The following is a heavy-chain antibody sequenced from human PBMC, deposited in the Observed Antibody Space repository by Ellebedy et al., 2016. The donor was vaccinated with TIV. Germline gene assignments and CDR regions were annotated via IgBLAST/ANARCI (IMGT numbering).Heavy chain of an antibody. D-gene: IGHD3-10*01. CDR1: GFTFSDYR. J-gene: IGHJ4*02. Sequence: GESLKISCAASGFTFSDYRMHWVRQAPGKGLVWVSLINSDGSRTTYADSVKGRFTISRDNAKNTLYLQMNSLRAEDTAVYYCASRGVAVQGADYWGQGTLVTVSS. V-gene: IGHV3-74*01. CDR3: ASRGVAVQGADY. CDR2: INSDGSRT.